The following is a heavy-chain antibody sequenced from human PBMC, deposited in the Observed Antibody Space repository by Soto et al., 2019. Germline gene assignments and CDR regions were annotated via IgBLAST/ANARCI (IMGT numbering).Heavy chain of an antibody. CDR2: IYHSGST. CDR1: GGSISSGGYS. D-gene: IGHD6-13*01. CDR3: ARAADSIAAAEYYFDY. V-gene: IGHV4-30-2*01. Sequence: QLQLQESGSGLVKPSQTLSLTCAVSGGSISSGGYSWSWIRQPPGKGLEWIGYIYHSGSTYYNPSLKSRVTISVDRSKNQFSLKLSSVTAADTAVYYCARAADSIAAAEYYFDYWGQGTLVTVSS. J-gene: IGHJ4*02.